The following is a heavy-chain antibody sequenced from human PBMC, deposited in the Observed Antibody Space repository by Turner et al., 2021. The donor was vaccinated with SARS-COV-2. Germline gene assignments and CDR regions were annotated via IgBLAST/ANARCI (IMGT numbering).Heavy chain of an antibody. CDR2: ISYDGSEK. V-gene: IGHV3-30*18. CDR1: GFTCSHYA. CDR3: AKGPFFDY. Sequence: QVQLVESGGGVVQPGRPLRLSWAASGFTCSHYAIHWVRQAPGKGLEWVAVISYDGSEKFYADSVKGRFTISRDNSKNTLYLQMNSLRPEETAVYYCAKGPFFDYWGQGTLVTVSS. J-gene: IGHJ4*02.